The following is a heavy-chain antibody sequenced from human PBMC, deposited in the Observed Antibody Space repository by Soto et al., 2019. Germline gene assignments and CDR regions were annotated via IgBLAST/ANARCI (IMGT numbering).Heavy chain of an antibody. D-gene: IGHD3-10*01. CDR2: INYSGST. Sequence: SDTRCLTCTVSGASISSYYVSWIRQPTGKGLEWMGYINYSGSTNYNPSLKRRVTISVDTSKNHIYLKLSSVTAADTAVYYSASDYKDTGGGFDSWGQGTLVTVSS. J-gene: IGHJ4*01. CDR1: GASISSYY. V-gene: IGHV4-59*07. CDR3: ASDYKDTGGGFDS.